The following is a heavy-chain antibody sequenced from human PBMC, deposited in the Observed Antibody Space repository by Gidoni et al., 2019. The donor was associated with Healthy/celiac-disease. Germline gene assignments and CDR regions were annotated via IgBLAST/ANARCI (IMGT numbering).Heavy chain of an antibody. J-gene: IGHJ4*02. CDR1: GFTFSSYG. CDR2: IRYDGSNK. V-gene: IGHV3-30*02. Sequence: QVQLVESGGGVVQPGGSLRLSCAASGFTFSSYGMHWVRQAPGKGLEWVAFIRYDGSNKYYADSVKGRFTISRDNSKNTLYLQMNSLRAEDTAVYYCAKDYTVALDYWGQGTLVTVSS. D-gene: IGHD4-17*01. CDR3: AKDYTVALDY.